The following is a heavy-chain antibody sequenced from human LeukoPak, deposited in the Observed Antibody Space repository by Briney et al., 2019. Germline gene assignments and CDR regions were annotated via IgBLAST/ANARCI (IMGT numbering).Heavy chain of an antibody. D-gene: IGHD2-2*01. CDR2: INPNSGNT. Sequence: ASVKVSCKASGYTFTTYDINWVRQATGQGLQWMGWINPNSGNTGYAQKFQGRITITRNTSISTVYMELSSLRSEDTAVYYCARGPPAAQYFQHWGQGTLVTVSS. CDR1: GYTFTTYD. V-gene: IGHV1-8*03. CDR3: ARGPPAAQYFQH. J-gene: IGHJ1*01.